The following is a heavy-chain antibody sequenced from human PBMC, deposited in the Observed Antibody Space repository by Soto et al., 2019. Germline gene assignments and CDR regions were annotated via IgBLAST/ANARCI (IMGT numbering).Heavy chain of an antibody. CDR3: VKDLRPNRGWFGP. CDR1: GFNFYNYA. CDR2: ISGDGTRT. D-gene: IGHD3-3*01. J-gene: IGHJ5*02. Sequence: GGSLRLSCAASGFNFYNYAMTWVRQAPGRGLEWVSGISGDGTRTYYGDSVKGRFTISRDNSKNTVFLQMNSLRAEDTALYYCVKDLRPNRGWFGPWGQGTRVTVSS. V-gene: IGHV3-23*01.